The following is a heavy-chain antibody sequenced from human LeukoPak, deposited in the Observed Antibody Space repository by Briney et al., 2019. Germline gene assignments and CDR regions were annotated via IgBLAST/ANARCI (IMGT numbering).Heavy chain of an antibody. V-gene: IGHV3-21*01. CDR2: ISSSSSYI. CDR3: ARDLAAAGFDN. CDR1: GFTFSSYN. J-gene: IGHJ4*02. Sequence: GGSLRLSCAASGFTFSSYNMNWVRQAPGKGLEWVSSISSSSSYIYYADSVKGRFTISRDNAKNSLYLQMNSLRAEDMAVYYCARDLAAAGFDNWGQGTLVTVSS. D-gene: IGHD6-13*01.